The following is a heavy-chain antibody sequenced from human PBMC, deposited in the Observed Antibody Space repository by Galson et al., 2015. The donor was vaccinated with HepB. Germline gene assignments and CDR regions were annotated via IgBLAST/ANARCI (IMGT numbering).Heavy chain of an antibody. CDR2: ITGSRGST. CDR3: AKAVALYFYYGLDV. Sequence: SLILSCATSGYSCSRYALSWVRQAPGKHLVSVASITGSRGSTYYAHSGQGRFTISRDHSKNTLHLQVNRLRAEDTAVYYCAKAVALYFYYGLDVWGQGTTVTVSS. V-gene: IGHV3-23*01. J-gene: IGHJ6*02. CDR1: GYSCSRYA.